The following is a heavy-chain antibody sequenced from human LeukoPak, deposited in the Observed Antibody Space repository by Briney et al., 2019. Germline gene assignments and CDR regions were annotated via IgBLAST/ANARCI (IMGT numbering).Heavy chain of an antibody. J-gene: IGHJ4*02. CDR3: ATDSPETAAFDY. Sequence: GGSLRLSCAASGFTFSSYSMNWVRQAPGKGLEWVSYIVGSSSNIYYADSVKGRFTISRDNAKNSLYLQMDSLRAEDTAVYYCATDSPETAAFDYWGQGTLVTVSS. CDR1: GFTFSSYS. V-gene: IGHV3-48*04. D-gene: IGHD1-1*01. CDR2: IVGSSSNI.